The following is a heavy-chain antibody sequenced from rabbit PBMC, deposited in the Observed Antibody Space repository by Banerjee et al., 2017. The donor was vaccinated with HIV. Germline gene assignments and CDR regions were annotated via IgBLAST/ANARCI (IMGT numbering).Heavy chain of an antibody. CDR3: ARVFLSGYGVAGGYYFDL. Sequence: EESGGDLVKPEGSLTLTCTASGFSFSSSYWICWVRQAPGKGLEWIGDIYVGSGRTYYASWVNGRFTISSNTNQNTVSLQMNSLTAADTATYFCARVFLSGYGVAGGYYFDLWGQGTLVTVS. V-gene: IGHV1S45*01. D-gene: IGHD6-1*01. J-gene: IGHJ4*01. CDR2: IYVGSGRT. CDR1: GFSFSSSYW.